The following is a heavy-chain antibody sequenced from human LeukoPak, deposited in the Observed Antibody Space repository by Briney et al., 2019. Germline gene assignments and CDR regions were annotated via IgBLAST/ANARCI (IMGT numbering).Heavy chain of an antibody. CDR3: AKVSRDKSWRDIFDY. D-gene: IGHD5-24*01. Sequence: GGSLRLSCAASGFTVSSNYMSWVRQAPGKGLEGVSVIYSGGSTYYADSVKGRFTISRDNSKNTLYLQMNSLRAEDTAVYYCAKVSRDKSWRDIFDYWGQGTLVTVSS. CDR2: IYSGGST. J-gene: IGHJ4*02. V-gene: IGHV3-66*02. CDR1: GFTVSSNY.